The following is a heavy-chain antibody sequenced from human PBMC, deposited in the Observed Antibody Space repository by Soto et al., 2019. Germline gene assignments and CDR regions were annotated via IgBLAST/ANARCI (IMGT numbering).Heavy chain of an antibody. V-gene: IGHV1-69*01. D-gene: IGHD3-16*01. CDR2: IIPIFGTA. Sequence: VNGSRKGVGDSFSVYPIGCRRKAHEKGLEWMGGIIPIFGTANYAQKFQGRVTITANESTSTAYMELSSLRSEDTAVYYCARDKGQFGSGNRPLPYYYSGLDISGQATTVTVSS. CDR1: GDSFSVYP. CDR3: ARDKGQFGSGNRPLPYYYSGLDI. J-gene: IGHJ6*02.